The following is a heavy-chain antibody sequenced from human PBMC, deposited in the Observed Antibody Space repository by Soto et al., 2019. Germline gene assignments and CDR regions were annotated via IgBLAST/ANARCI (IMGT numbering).Heavy chain of an antibody. V-gene: IGHV3-9*01. D-gene: IGHD2-21*02. CDR3: TKEVTGWRHYGMDV. CDR1: GFTFDDYA. Sequence: PGGSLRLSCVASGFTFDDYAMHWVRQAPGKGLEWVSVISWNSGTRGYADSVKGRFTISRDNAKNSLYLQMNSLRVEDTALYYCTKEVTGWRHYGMDVWGQGTTVTVS. J-gene: IGHJ6*02. CDR2: ISWNSGTR.